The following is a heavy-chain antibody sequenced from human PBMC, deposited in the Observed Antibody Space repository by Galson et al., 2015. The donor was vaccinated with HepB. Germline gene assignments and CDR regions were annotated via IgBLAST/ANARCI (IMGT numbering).Heavy chain of an antibody. CDR2: ITGTGGKT. J-gene: IGHJ4*02. CDR1: GFTFNSYA. V-gene: IGHV3-23*01. D-gene: IGHD1-26*01. CDR3: AKTPTVLGATLHFDY. Sequence: SLRLSCAASGFTFNSYAMSWVRQAPGEGLKWLSTITGTGGKTYYADSVKGRFTISRDNSNNTLYLQMSSLRAEDTALYYCAKTPTVLGATLHFDYWGQGALVTVSS.